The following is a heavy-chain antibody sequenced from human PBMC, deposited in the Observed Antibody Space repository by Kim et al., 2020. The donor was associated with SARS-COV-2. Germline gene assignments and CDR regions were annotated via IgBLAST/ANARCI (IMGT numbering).Heavy chain of an antibody. CDR2: P. Sequence: PKYNPALKSRVTISVDTSKNQCSLKLSSVTAADTAVYYCARRAMTGYYDYWGQGTLVTVSS. V-gene: IGHV4-61*07. CDR3: ARRAMTGYYDY. D-gene: IGHD3-9*01. J-gene: IGHJ4*02.